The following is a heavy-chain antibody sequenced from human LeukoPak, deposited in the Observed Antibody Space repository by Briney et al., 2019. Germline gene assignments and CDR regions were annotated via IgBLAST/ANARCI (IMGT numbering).Heavy chain of an antibody. CDR3: ARVGLSAVGQVGFDY. D-gene: IGHD3-16*02. V-gene: IGHV4-31*03. CDR2: IYYSGST. Sequence: PSETLSLTCTVSGGSISSGGYYWSWIRQHPGKGLEWIGYIYYSGSTYYNPSLKSRVTISVDTSKNQFSLKLSSVTAADTAVYYCARVGLSAVGQVGFDYWGQGTLVTVSS. CDR1: GGSISSGGYY. J-gene: IGHJ4*02.